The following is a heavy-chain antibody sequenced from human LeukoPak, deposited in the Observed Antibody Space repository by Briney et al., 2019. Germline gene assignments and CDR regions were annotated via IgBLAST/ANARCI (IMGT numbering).Heavy chain of an antibody. CDR2: VSSSSSYI. J-gene: IGHJ6*02. Sequence: GGSLRLSCVASGFTFSSYSMNWVRQAPGKGLEWVSSVSSSSSYIYYADSVKGRFTISRDNAKNSLHLRMNSLRAEDTAVYYCTRNVDTVMAPYYYYGMDVWGQGTTVTVSS. CDR3: TRNVDTVMAPYYYYGMDV. D-gene: IGHD5-18*01. V-gene: IGHV3-21*01. CDR1: GFTFSSYS.